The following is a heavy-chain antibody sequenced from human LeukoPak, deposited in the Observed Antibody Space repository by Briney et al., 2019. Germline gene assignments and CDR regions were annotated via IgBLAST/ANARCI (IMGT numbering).Heavy chain of an antibody. V-gene: IGHV4-39*01. Sequence: SETLSHTCTVSGGSISSSSYYWGWIRQPPGKGLEWIGSIYYSGSTYYNPSLKSRVTISVDTSKNQFSLKLSSVTAADTAVYYCARIAAETYYYYYGMDVWGQGTTVTVSS. CDR2: IYYSGST. D-gene: IGHD6-13*01. CDR1: GGSISSSSYY. CDR3: ARIAAETYYYYYGMDV. J-gene: IGHJ6*02.